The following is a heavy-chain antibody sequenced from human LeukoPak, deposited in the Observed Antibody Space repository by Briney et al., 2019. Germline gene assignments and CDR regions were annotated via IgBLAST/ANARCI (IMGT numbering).Heavy chain of an antibody. CDR1: GFTFSSYW. CDR3: ASGPIAVTSGY. CDR2: INSDGSST. V-gene: IGHV3-74*01. D-gene: IGHD6-19*01. J-gene: IGHJ4*02. Sequence: GGSLRLSCAASGFTFSSYWVPWVRQAPGKGLVWVSRINSDGSSTSYADSVKGRFTISRDNAKNTLYLQMNSLRAEDTVVYYCASGPIAVTSGYWGQGTLVTVSS.